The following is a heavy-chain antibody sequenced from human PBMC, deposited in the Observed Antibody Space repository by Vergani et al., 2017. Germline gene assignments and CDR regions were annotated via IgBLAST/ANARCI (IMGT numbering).Heavy chain of an antibody. CDR1: GYTFTSYD. D-gene: IGHD3-10*01. J-gene: IGHJ5*02. CDR2: MNPNSGNT. CDR3: AGGAGITMVRGVIVGWFDP. V-gene: IGHV1-8*03. Sequence: QVQLVQSGAEVKKPGASVKVSCKASGYTFTSYDINWVRQATGQGLEWMGWMNPNSGNTGYAQKFQGRVTITRNTSISTAYMELSSLRSEDTAVYYCAGGAGITMVRGVIVGWFDPWGQGTLVTVSS.